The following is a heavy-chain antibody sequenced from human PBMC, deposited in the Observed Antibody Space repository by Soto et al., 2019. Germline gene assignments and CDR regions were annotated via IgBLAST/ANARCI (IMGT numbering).Heavy chain of an antibody. CDR1: GGTFSSYT. CDR2: IIPVFGTA. CDR3: AIASSPAFDF. Sequence: QVQLVQSGAEVKKPGSSVKVSCKASGGTFSSYTFSWVRQAPGQGLEWMGGIIPVFGTANYAQKFQGRVTITADKSTSTAFMELSSLRSDDTAVYSCAIASSPAFDFWGQGTLVTVSS. D-gene: IGHD6-25*01. J-gene: IGHJ4*02. V-gene: IGHV1-69*06.